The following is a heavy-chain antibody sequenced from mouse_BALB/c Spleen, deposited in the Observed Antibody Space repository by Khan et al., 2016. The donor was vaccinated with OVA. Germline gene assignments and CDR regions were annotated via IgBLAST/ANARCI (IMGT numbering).Heavy chain of an antibody. D-gene: IGHD1-2*01. J-gene: IGHJ3*01. CDR1: GYTFTDYN. V-gene: IGHV1S29*02. CDR2: FFPNSGGS. CDR3: VRSGYCSFAF. Sequence: VQLQQSGPEVVKPGASVKISCKASGYTFTDYNMDWLKQRHGKSLEWIGYFFPNSGGSGYNQKFKTKATLTVDISSNTAYMDLRSLTSEDSAVYYCVRSGYCSFAFWGQGTLVTVSA.